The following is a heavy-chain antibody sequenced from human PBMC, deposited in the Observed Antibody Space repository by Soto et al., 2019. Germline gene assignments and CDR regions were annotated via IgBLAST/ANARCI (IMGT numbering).Heavy chain of an antibody. CDR1: GFTFRSYN. CDR3: ARGGTIAVTTIGDY. J-gene: IGHJ4*01. Sequence: DVQLVESGGGLVQPGGSLRLSCAASGFTFRSYNMNWVRQAPGKGLDWLSYISSSSSTIHYADSVKGRFTISRDNAKNSLYLQMNRLRDDDTAMYYCARGGTIAVTTIGDYWGQGTLVTVSS. D-gene: IGHD5-12*01. CDR2: ISSSSSTI. V-gene: IGHV3-48*02.